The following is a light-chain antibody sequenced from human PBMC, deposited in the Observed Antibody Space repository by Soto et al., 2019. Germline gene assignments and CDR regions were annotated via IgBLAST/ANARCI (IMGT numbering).Light chain of an antibody. CDR1: SGSVSTSYY. CDR2: STN. V-gene: IGLV8-61*01. J-gene: IGLJ2*01. Sequence: QTVVTQEPSFSVSPGGTVTLTCGLSSGSVSTSYYPSWYQQTPGQAPRTLIYSTNTRSSGVPDRFSGSILRNKAALTITGAQADDESDYYCVLYMGSGISVFGGGTQLTVL. CDR3: VLYMGSGISV.